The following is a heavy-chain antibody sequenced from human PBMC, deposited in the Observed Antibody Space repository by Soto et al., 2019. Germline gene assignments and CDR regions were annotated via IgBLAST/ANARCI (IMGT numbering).Heavy chain of an antibody. CDR1: GFTFSSYA. CDR3: AKVFGVVTHYGMDV. Sequence: PGGSLRLSCAASGFTFSSYAMSWVRQAPGKGLEWVSAISGSGGSTYYADSVKGRFTISRDNSKNTLYLQMNSLRAEDTAVYYCAKVFGVVTHYGMDVWGQGTTVTVSS. V-gene: IGHV3-23*01. D-gene: IGHD3-3*01. CDR2: ISGSGGST. J-gene: IGHJ6*02.